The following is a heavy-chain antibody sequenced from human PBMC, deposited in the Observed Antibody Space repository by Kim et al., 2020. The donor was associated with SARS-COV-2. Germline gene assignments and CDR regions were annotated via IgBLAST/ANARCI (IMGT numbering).Heavy chain of an antibody. J-gene: IGHJ6*02. CDR1: GFISSYG. D-gene: IGHD6-6*01. CDR3: ARISSYYYGMDV. V-gene: IGHV3-33*01. CDR2: IWYDGSNK. Sequence: GGSLRLSCAASGFISSYGMHWVRPAPGKGLEWVAVIWYDGSNKYYADSVKGRFTISRDNSKNTLYLQMNSLRAEDTAVYYCARISSYYYGMDVWGQGTTVTVSS.